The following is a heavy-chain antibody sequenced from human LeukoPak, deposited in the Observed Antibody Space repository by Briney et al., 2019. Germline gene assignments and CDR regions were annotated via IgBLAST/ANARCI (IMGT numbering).Heavy chain of an antibody. D-gene: IGHD3-22*01. V-gene: IGHV4-34*01. CDR3: ASTGITYYYDSSGPYFDY. CDR1: GGSFSGYY. Sequence: SETLSLTCAVYGGSFSGYYWSWIRQPPGKGLEWIGEINHSGSTNYNPSLKSRVTISVDTSKNQFSLKLSSVTAADTAVYYCASTGITYYYDSSGPYFDYWGQGTLVTVSS. CDR2: INHSGST. J-gene: IGHJ4*02.